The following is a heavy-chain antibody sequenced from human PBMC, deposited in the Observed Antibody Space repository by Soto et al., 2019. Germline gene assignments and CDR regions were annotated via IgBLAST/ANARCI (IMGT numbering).Heavy chain of an antibody. CDR3: ARGVRGYCSSTSCCTHLGY. V-gene: IGHV1-69*13. D-gene: IGHD2-2*02. CDR2: IIPIFGTA. J-gene: IGHJ4*02. Sequence: ASVKVSCKASGGTFSSYAISWVRQAPGQGLEWMGGIIPIFGTANYAQKFQGRVTITADESTSTAYMELSSLRSEDTAVYYCARGVRGYCSSTSCCTHLGYWGQGTLVTVSS. CDR1: GGTFSSYA.